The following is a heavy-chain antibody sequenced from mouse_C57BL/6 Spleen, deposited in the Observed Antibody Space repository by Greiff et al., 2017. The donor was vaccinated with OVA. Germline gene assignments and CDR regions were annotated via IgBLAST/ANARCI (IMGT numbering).Heavy chain of an antibody. CDR3: ARTYGNSRFFDY. CDR1: GYTFTSYW. CDR2: IYPGSGST. V-gene: IGHV1-55*01. Sequence: QVQLQQPGAELVKPGASVKMSCKASGYTFTSYWITWVKQRPGQGLEWIGDIYPGSGSTNYNEKFKSKATLTVDTSSSTAYMQLSSLTSEDSAVDYCARTYGNSRFFDYWGQGTTLTVSS. J-gene: IGHJ2*01. D-gene: IGHD2-1*01.